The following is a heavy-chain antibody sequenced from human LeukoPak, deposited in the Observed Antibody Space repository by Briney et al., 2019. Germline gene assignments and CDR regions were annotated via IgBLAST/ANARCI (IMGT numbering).Heavy chain of an antibody. D-gene: IGHD6-13*01. CDR3: SRVPYSSSRYAIDI. J-gene: IGHJ3*02. CDR2: IYTSGST. V-gene: IGHV4-4*07. Sequence: PSETLSLTCTVSGGSISSYDWSWVRQPAGKGLEWIGRIYTSGSTNYNPSLKSRVSISVVKSKNLFALKLSPFSAAYTGVYYDSRVPYSSSRYAIDIWGEGTMVNVS. CDR1: GGSISSYD.